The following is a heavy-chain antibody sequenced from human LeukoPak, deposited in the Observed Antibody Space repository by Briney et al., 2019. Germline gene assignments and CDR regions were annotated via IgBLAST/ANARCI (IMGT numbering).Heavy chain of an antibody. CDR1: GFTFSTYA. J-gene: IGHJ6*02. Sequence: GGSLRLSCAASGFTFSTYAIHWVRQAPGKGLEWVAVISDDGNIKYYADSVKGRFTISRDNSKNTLYLQMNSLRAEDTAVYYCAEAPSEYYGMDVWGQGTTVTVSS. V-gene: IGHV3-30-3*02. CDR2: ISDDGNIK. CDR3: AEAPSEYYGMDV.